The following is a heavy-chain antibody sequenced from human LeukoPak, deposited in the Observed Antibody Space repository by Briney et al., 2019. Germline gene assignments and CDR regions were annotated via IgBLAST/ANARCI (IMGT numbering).Heavy chain of an antibody. CDR1: GCTFSSYA. D-gene: IGHD3-10*01. V-gene: IGHV3-30*04. CDR3: ARDITMVRGVLDY. Sequence: ARTLSLSCAASGCTFSSYAMHWVRQAPGKGLEWVAVISHDGSNKYYADSVKGRFTISRDNSKNTLYLQMNSLRAEDTAVYYCARDITMVRGVLDYWGQGTLVTVSS. CDR2: ISHDGSNK. J-gene: IGHJ4*02.